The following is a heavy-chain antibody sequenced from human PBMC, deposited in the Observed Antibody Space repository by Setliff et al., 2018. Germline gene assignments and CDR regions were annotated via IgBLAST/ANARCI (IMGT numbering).Heavy chain of an antibody. D-gene: IGHD2-8*02. CDR3: TVYNTGSSKDHY. V-gene: IGHV4-34*01. CDR2: INESGNT. Sequence: SETLSLTCAVYGGSFSSHYWSWIRQSPGKGLEWIGEINESGNTNYNPSLKSRVTISIDTSKMQLSLELRSVTAADTAVYYCTVYNTGSSKDHYWGQGTPVTVSS. J-gene: IGHJ4*02. CDR1: GGSFSSHY.